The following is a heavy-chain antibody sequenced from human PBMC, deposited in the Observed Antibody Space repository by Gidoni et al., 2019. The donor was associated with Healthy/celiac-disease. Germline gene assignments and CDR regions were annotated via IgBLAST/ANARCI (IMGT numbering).Heavy chain of an antibody. Sequence: EVQLVESGGGLVQPGGSLRLSCAAPGFTFSSYSMNWVRQAPGKGLEWVSYISSSSSTIYYADSVKGRFTISRDNAKNSLYLQMNSLRDEDTAVYYCAREGNHYYYYYGMDVWGQGTTVTVSS. V-gene: IGHV3-48*02. CDR3: AREGNHYYYYYGMDV. J-gene: IGHJ6*02. CDR1: GFTFSSYS. CDR2: ISSSSSTI.